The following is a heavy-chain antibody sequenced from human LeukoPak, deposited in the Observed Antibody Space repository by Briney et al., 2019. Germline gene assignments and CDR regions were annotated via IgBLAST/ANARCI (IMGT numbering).Heavy chain of an antibody. CDR2: ISPSGST. CDR1: DVSIFRSNW. CDR3: ARGIVVIPELGSGYYVGWFDP. J-gene: IGHJ5*02. V-gene: IGHV4-4*02. Sequence: PSETLSLTCAVSDVSIFRSNWWSWVRQPPGKGLEWIGQISPSGSTNYSPSLKSRVTISVDKSKTQFSLKLTSVTAADTAVYYCARGIVVIPELGSGYYVGWFDPWGQGTLVTVSS. D-gene: IGHD3-22*01.